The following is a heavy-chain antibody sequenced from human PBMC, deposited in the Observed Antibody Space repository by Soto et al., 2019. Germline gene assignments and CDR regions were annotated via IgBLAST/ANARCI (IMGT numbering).Heavy chain of an antibody. CDR1: GGSISSYY. CDR2: IFSSGTT. V-gene: IGHV4-59*01. CDR3: ARASGTYPLYYGMDV. Sequence: PSETLSLTCTVSGGSISSYYWTWIRQAPGKGLQWIGYIFSSGTTNCSPSLKSRVTLSVDSSKSQFFLNLSSVTAADTAVYYCARASGTYPLYYGMDVWGQGTTVTVSS. D-gene: IGHD1-26*01. J-gene: IGHJ6*02.